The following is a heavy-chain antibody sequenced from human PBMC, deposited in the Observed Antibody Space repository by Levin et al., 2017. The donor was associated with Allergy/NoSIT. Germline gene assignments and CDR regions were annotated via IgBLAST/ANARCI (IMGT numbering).Heavy chain of an antibody. CDR2: IIPILGIA. CDR3: ASTVTTWIGYYYYGMDV. J-gene: IGHJ6*02. Sequence: SVKVSCKASGGTFSSYTISWVRQAPGQGLEWMGRIIPILGIANYAQKFQGRVTITADKSTSTAYMELSSLRSEDTAVYYCASTVTTWIGYYYYGMDVWGQGTTVTVSS. CDR1: GGTFSSYT. D-gene: IGHD4-17*01. V-gene: IGHV1-69*02.